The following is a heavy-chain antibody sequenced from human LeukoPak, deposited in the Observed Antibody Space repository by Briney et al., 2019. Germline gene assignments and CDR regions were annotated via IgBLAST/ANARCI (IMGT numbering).Heavy chain of an antibody. CDR1: GGSISSYY. D-gene: IGHD3-10*01. V-gene: IGHV4-59*01. CDR3: ARDRNRGDFDY. J-gene: IGHJ4*02. Sequence: SETLSLTCTVSGGSISSYYWSWIRQPPGKGLEWIGYIYYSGSTNYNPSLKSRVTISVDTSKNQFSLKLSSVTAADTAVYYCARDRNRGDFDYWGQGNLVTVSS. CDR2: IYYSGST.